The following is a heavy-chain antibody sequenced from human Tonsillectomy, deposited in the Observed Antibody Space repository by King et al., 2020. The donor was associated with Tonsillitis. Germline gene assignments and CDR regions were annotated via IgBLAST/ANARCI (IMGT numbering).Heavy chain of an antibody. CDR3: ARGLRYFGWLLYPNWFDP. V-gene: IGHV1-8*02. D-gene: IGHD3-9*01. CDR2: MNPYNGNT. J-gene: IGHJ5*02. Sequence: QLVQSGAEVKKPGASVKVSCKASGYTFTSSDINWVRQATGQGLEWMGWMNPYNGNTGYAQKFQGRVTMTRNTSISTAYMELSSLRSEDTAVYYCARGLRYFGWLLYPNWFDPWGQGTLVTVSS. CDR1: GYTFTSSD.